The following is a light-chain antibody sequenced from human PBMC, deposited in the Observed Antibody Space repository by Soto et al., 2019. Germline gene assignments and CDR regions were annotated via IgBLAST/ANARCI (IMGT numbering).Light chain of an antibody. Sequence: EIVLTQSPATLSLSPGERATLSCRASQSVSNFLARYQQKPGQAPRLLIYDASNRATGIPVRFSGSGSGTDFTLTISSLEPEDFGLYYCQQRSDWFTFGQGTRLEIK. CDR1: QSVSNF. CDR2: DAS. J-gene: IGKJ5*01. CDR3: QQRSDWFT. V-gene: IGKV3-11*01.